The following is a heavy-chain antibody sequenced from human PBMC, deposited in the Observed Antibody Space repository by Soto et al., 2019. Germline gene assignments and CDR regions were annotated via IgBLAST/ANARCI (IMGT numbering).Heavy chain of an antibody. D-gene: IGHD6-19*01. J-gene: IGHJ4*02. Sequence: GGSLRLSCAASGFTFSSYAMSWVRQAPGKGLEWVSAISGSGGSTYYADSVKGRFTISRDNSKNTLYLQMNSLRAEDTAVYYCASQIAVAGYYFDYWGQGTLVTVSS. CDR3: ASQIAVAGYYFDY. CDR2: ISGSGGST. CDR1: GFTFSSYA. V-gene: IGHV3-23*01.